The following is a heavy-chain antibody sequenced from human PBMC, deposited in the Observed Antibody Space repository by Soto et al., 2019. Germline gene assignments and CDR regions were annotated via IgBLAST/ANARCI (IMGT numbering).Heavy chain of an antibody. CDR1: GFTFSSYA. D-gene: IGHD3-3*02. CDR3: VKHFPHPFDY. Sequence: PGGSLRLACAASGFTFSSYAMSWVRQGPGKVLEWVSAISCSGDSTYYADSVKVRFTISRDNSKNTLHLQMNRLRADDTDVYYCVKHFPHPFDYWGPAPMVTVSS. CDR2: ISCSGDST. V-gene: IGHV3-23*01. J-gene: IGHJ4*02.